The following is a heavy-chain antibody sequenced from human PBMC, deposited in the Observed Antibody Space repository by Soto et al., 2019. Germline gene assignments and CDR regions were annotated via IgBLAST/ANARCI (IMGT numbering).Heavy chain of an antibody. V-gene: IGHV3-21*01. CDR2: IGTRSDI. CDR1: GFTFSTYS. Sequence: ESGGGLVKPGGSLRLSCVASGFTFSTYSMNWVRQAPGTGLEWVSTIGTRSDIYYAESVKGRFTISRDNAKNSLSLQMNSLRVEDTAVYYCAREETAWPLAYGLDVWGQGTAVTVSS. CDR3: AREETAWPLAYGLDV. J-gene: IGHJ6*02. D-gene: IGHD2-21*02.